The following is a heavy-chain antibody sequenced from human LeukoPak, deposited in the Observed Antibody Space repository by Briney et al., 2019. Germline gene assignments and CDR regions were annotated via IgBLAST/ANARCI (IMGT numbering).Heavy chain of an antibody. D-gene: IGHD3-10*01. CDR3: ARDYYSSGRLSYMDV. V-gene: IGHV4-4*07. CDR2: IYTSGTT. Sequence: SKTLSLTCTVSGGPISSYYWSWVRQPAGKGLEWIGRIYTSGTTNYNPSLRSRVTFSVDTSKNQVFLNLSSVTAADTAVYFCARDYYSSGRLSYMDVWGKGTTVTVSS. J-gene: IGHJ6*03. CDR1: GGPISSYY.